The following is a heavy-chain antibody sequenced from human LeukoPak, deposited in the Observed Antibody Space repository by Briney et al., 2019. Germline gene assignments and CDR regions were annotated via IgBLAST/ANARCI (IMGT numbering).Heavy chain of an antibody. CDR3: ARASRQQLDFDL. CDR1: GFTFSSYD. J-gene: IGHJ2*01. V-gene: IGHV3-13*01. D-gene: IGHD6-13*01. Sequence: GGSLRLSCAASGFTFSSYDMHWVRQATGKGLEWVSAIGTAGDTYYPGSVKGRFTISRENVKNSLYLQMNSLRAGDTAVYYCARASRQQLDFDLWGRGTLVTVSS. CDR2: IGTAGDT.